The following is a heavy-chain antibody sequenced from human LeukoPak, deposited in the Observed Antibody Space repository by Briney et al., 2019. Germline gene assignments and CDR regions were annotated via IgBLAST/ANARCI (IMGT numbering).Heavy chain of an antibody. V-gene: IGHV3-7*01. CDR1: GFTFSSRDW. J-gene: IGHJ4*02. CDR2: IKQDGSEK. Sequence: PGGSLRLSCVASGFTFSSRDWMTWVRQAPGKGLEWVANIKQDGSEKNYVDSVKGRFTISRDNAKNSVDLQMNSLRVEDTAVYYCAKDGPVYSGTFDYWGQGTLVTVSS. D-gene: IGHD1-1*01. CDR3: AKDGPVYSGTFDY.